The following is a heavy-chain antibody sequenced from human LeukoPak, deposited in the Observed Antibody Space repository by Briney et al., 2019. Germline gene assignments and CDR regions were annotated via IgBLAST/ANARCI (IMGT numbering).Heavy chain of an antibody. Sequence: EASVTVSFTASGYTFTGYYIHWVRPAHGQRPERMARINPNSGATKYSQNFQGRVTGTRNTSITTAYMQLTSLRFGDTAVYYCATERGYTSSWARNPFDYWGQGTLVTVSS. CDR1: GYTFTGYY. J-gene: IGHJ4*02. D-gene: IGHD6-13*01. CDR2: INPNSGAT. V-gene: IGHV1-2*02. CDR3: ATERGYTSSWARNPFDY.